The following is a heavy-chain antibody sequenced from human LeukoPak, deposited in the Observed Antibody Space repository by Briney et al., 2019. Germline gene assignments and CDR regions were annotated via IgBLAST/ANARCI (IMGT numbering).Heavy chain of an antibody. J-gene: IGHJ6*03. D-gene: IGHD1-26*01. CDR1: GFTFSSYW. V-gene: IGHV3-7*01. Sequence: GGSLRLSCAASGFTFSSYWMSWVRQAPGKGLEWVANIKQDGSEKYYVDSVKGRFTISRDNAKNSLYLQMNSLRAEDTAVYYCARLLPCYYYYYMDVWGKGTTVTVSS. CDR3: ARLLPCYYYYYMDV. CDR2: IKQDGSEK.